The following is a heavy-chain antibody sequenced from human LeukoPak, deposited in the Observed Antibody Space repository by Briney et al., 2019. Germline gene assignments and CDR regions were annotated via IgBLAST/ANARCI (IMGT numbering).Heavy chain of an antibody. CDR3: AKTPVGMVPLDY. CDR2: IIPIFGTA. CDR1: GYTFTGYY. J-gene: IGHJ4*02. V-gene: IGHV1-69*06. D-gene: IGHD5-24*01. Sequence: SVKVSCKASGYTFTGYYMHWVRQAPGQGLEWMGGIIPIFGTANYAQKFQGRVTITADKSTSTAYMELSSLRSEDTAVYYCAKTPVGMVPLDYWGQGTLVTVSS.